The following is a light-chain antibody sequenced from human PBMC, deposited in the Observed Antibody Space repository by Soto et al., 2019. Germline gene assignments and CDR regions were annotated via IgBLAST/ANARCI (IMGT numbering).Light chain of an antibody. V-gene: IGKV3-20*01. CDR2: GAT. CDR3: QQYVTSPAIT. CDR1: ERVGDY. J-gene: IGKJ5*01. Sequence: PGERATLSCWASERVGDYLAWYQQKPGQAPRLLIYGATKRTSGTPDRFSGTGSETAFTLAISRLEPGDFAVYYCQQYVTSPAITFGQGTRLEIK.